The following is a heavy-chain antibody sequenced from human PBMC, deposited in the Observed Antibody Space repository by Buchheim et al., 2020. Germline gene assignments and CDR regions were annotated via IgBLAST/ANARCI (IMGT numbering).Heavy chain of an antibody. CDR3: ARTKAYYYYGMDV. Sequence: QVQLQESGPGLVKPSQTLSLTCTVSGGSISSGSYYWSWIRQPAGKGLEWIGRIYTSGSTNYNPSLKSRVTISVDTSKNQFSLKLSSVTAADTAVYYCARTKAYYYYGMDVWGQGTT. CDR2: IYTSGST. CDR1: GGSISSGSYY. V-gene: IGHV4-61*02. J-gene: IGHJ6*02.